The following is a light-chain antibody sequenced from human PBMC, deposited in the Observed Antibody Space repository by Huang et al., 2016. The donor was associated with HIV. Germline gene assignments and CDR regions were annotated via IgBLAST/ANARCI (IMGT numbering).Light chain of an antibody. CDR1: QSVFFSTNNKNH. Sequence: DIVMTKYPDSMAVYLGERATHNCKSSQSVFFSTNNKNHLAWYQQKPGQPPRVLIYWAALRESGVPDRFSGSVSETDFPLTINSLQAEDVAVYHCQQYADIPTFGGGTKVVIK. J-gene: IGKJ4*01. V-gene: IGKV4-1*01. CDR3: QQYADIPT. CDR2: WAA.